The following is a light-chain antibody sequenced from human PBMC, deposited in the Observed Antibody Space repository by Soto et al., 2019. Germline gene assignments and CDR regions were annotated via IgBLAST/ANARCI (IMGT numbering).Light chain of an antibody. J-gene: IGKJ1*01. Sequence: ELVMTPSPATLSVSPGERATLSCRASQSVSSNLAWYQQKPGQAPRLLIYGASTRATGIPARFSGSGSGTEFTLTISSLQSEDFAVYYCQQYNNWPQTFGQGTKVDIK. V-gene: IGKV3-15*01. CDR2: GAS. CDR1: QSVSSN. CDR3: QQYNNWPQT.